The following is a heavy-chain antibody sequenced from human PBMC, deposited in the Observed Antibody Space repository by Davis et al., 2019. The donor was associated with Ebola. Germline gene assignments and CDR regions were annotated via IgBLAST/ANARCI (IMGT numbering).Heavy chain of an antibody. CDR3: ARVFEGGLDY. D-gene: IGHD1-26*01. CDR1: GGSISSYY. J-gene: IGHJ4*02. Sequence: PSETLSLTCTVSGGSISSYYWSWIRQPPGKGLEWIGEINHSGSTNYNPSLKSRVTISVDTSKNQFSLKLSSVTAADTAVYYCARVFEGGLDYWGQGTLVTVSS. V-gene: IGHV4-34*01. CDR2: INHSGST.